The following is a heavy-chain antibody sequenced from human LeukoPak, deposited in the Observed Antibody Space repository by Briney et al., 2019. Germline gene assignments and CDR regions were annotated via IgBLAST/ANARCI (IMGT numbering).Heavy chain of an antibody. CDR3: ARARKGLLRYFDFFDY. J-gene: IGHJ4*02. CDR2: IYHSGST. V-gene: IGHV4-4*02. D-gene: IGHD3-9*01. Sequence: PSETLSLTCAVSGGSISSSNWWSWVRQPPGKGLEWIGEIYHSGSTNYNPSLKSRVTISVDKSKNQFSLKLSSVTAADTAVYYCARARKGLLRYFDFFDYWGQGTLVTVSS. CDR1: GGSISSSNW.